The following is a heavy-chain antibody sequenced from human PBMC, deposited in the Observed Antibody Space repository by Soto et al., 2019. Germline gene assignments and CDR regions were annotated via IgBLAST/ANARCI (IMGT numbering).Heavy chain of an antibody. J-gene: IGHJ4*02. Sequence: GASVKVSCKASGYTFTGYDMHWVRQAPGQGLEWMGWINPNSGGTNYAQKFQGWVTMTGDTSISTAYMELSRLRSDDTAVYYCAISLIDPLAFYSNYNLDYWGQGTLVTVSS. D-gene: IGHD4-4*01. CDR2: INPNSGGT. CDR3: AISLIDPLAFYSNYNLDY. V-gene: IGHV1-2*04. CDR1: GYTFTGYD.